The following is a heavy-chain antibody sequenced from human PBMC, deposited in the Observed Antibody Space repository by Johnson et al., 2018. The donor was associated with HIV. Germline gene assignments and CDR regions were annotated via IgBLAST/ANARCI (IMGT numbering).Heavy chain of an antibody. V-gene: IGHV3-66*01. D-gene: IGHD5-24*01. CDR1: GFTISNNY. CDR3: AREGATTEGRGTFDI. J-gene: IGHJ3*02. Sequence: VQLVESGGGLVQPGGSLRLSCAASGFTISNNYMSWVRQAPGKGLEWVSVIYSGGSTYYADSVTGRFTISRDISKNTLSLQMNSLRAEGTAVSYWAREGATTEGRGTFDIGGPGTMVTVSS. CDR2: IYSGGST.